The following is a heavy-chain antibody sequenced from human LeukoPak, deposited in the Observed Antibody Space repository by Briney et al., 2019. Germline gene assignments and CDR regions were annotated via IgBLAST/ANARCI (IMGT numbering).Heavy chain of an antibody. Sequence: GGSLRLSCAASGFTFSSYAMSWVRQAPGKALEWVSAISGSGGSTYYADYVKGRFTISRDNSKNTLYLQMNSLRAEDTAVYYCAKDFEVVSGVYYYDSSGYYFDYWGQGTLVTVSS. CDR1: GFTFSSYA. CDR2: ISGSGGST. D-gene: IGHD3-22*01. V-gene: IGHV3-23*01. J-gene: IGHJ4*02. CDR3: AKDFEVVSGVYYYDSSGYYFDY.